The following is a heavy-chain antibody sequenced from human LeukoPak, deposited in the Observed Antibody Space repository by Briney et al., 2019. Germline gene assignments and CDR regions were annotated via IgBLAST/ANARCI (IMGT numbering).Heavy chain of an antibody. CDR1: GFTFSSSA. D-gene: IGHD6-19*01. V-gene: IGHV3-48*01. CDR2: ISASETSI. Sequence: TGGSLRLSCAASGFTFSSSAMNWVRQAPGKGLEWVSQISASETSIKYADSVRGRFTISRDNVKNSVYLQMNSLRAEDTAIYYCVRDNLENQWLERSYWGQGTLVTVSS. J-gene: IGHJ4*02. CDR3: VRDNLENQWLERSY.